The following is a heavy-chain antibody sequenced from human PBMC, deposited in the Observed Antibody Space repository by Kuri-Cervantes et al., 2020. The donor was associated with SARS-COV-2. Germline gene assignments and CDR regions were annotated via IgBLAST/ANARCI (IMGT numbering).Heavy chain of an antibody. D-gene: IGHD2-15*01. CDR1: GFTFSNFG. V-gene: IGHV3-30*18. Sequence: GGSLRLSCAASGFTFSNFGMHWVRQAPGKGLEWVALISYDGSNKFYADSVKGRFTISRDNSKNTLYLQMNSLRAEDTAVYYCAKDQHGIVVVVAAIDYWGQGTLVTVSS. CDR2: ISYDGSNK. J-gene: IGHJ4*02. CDR3: AKDQHGIVVVVAAIDY.